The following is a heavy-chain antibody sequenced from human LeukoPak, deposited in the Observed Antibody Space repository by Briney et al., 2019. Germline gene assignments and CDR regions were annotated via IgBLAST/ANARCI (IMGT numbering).Heavy chain of an antibody. D-gene: IGHD2-2*02. CDR3: AGVPPRGVVPAAIADY. V-gene: IGHV3-7*01. CDR1: GFTFSSYW. J-gene: IGHJ4*02. Sequence: TGGSLRLSCVASGFTFSSYWMSWVRQAPGKGLEWVANIKQDGSEKYYVDSVKGRFTISRDNAKNSLYLQMNSLRAEDTAVYYCAGVPPRGVVPAAIADYGGREPLVTVS. CDR2: IKQDGSEK.